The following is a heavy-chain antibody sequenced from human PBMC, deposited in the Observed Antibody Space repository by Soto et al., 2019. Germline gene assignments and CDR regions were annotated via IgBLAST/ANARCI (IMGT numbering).Heavy chain of an antibody. D-gene: IGHD1-26*01. V-gene: IGHV3-33*05. J-gene: IGHJ4*02. Sequence: PGWSLRLSCVGSGFTFKNYGMHWVRQAPGKGLEWLAVVSYDGTKTMYTDSVKGRISISRDNARNTLFLQMNSLTAEDTALYYCARELRSYSGAYSDHWGQGT. CDR1: GFTFKNYG. CDR2: VSYDGTKT. CDR3: ARELRSYSGAYSDH.